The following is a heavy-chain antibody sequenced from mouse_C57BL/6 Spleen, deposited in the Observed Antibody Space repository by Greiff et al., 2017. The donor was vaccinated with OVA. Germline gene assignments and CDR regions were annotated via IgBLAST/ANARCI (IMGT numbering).Heavy chain of an antibody. V-gene: IGHV5-4*03. CDR2: ISDGGSYT. Sequence: EVNLVESGGGLVKPGGSLKLSCAASGFTFSSYAMSWVRQTPEKRLEWVATISDGGSYTYYPDNVKGRFTISRDNAKNNLYLQMSHLKSEDTAMYYCARANGIFNYWGQGTTLTVSS. J-gene: IGHJ2*01. CDR3: ARANGIFNY. CDR1: GFTFSSYA. D-gene: IGHD2-1*01.